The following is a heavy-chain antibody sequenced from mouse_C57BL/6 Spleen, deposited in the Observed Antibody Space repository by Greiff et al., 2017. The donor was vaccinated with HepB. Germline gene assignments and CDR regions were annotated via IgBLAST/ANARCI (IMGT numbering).Heavy chain of an antibody. J-gene: IGHJ2*01. CDR3: ARLYSNFFDY. Sequence: EVQRVESGGGLVKPGGSLKLSCAASGFTFSDYGMHWVRQAPEKGLEWVAYISSGSSTIYYADTVKGRFTISRDNAKNTLFLLMTSLRSEDTAMYYCARLYSNFFDYWGQGTTLTVSS. CDR2: ISSGSSTI. CDR1: GFTFSDYG. V-gene: IGHV5-17*01. D-gene: IGHD2-5*01.